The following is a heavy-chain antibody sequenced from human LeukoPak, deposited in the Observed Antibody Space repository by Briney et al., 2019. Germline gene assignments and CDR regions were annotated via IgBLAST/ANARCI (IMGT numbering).Heavy chain of an antibody. CDR1: GFSISTFY. CDR2: IHNGGSI. J-gene: IGHJ4*02. Sequence: SETLSLTCTASGFSISTFYWSWVRQSPGKGLEWIGYIHNGGSINYNPSLKSRVSMSVDTPKNQISLKLSSLTAEDSAMYYCARGPSDIVEVPAARTYFDNWGQGTLVTVSS. CDR3: ARGPSDIVEVPAARTYFDN. V-gene: IGHV4-59*01. D-gene: IGHD2-15*01.